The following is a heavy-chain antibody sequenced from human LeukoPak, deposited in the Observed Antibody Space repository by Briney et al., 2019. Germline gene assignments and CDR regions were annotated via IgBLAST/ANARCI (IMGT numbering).Heavy chain of an antibody. CDR3: ARGRRITMIRGVIGLKYYMDV. Sequence: GGSLRLSCAASGFTFTSYWMHWVRQAPGKGLVWVSRIDGDGSSTMYADSVKGRFTISRDSAKNTVYLQMGSPRPEDMAVYDCARGRRITMIRGVIGLKYYMDVWGKGTTVTISS. CDR2: IDGDGSST. J-gene: IGHJ6*03. D-gene: IGHD3-10*01. CDR1: GFTFTSYW. V-gene: IGHV3-74*03.